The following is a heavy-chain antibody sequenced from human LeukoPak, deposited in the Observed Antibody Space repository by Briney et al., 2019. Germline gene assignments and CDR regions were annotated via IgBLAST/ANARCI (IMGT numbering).Heavy chain of an antibody. CDR1: GFTFSSYA. Sequence: GGSLRLSCAASGFTFSSYAMSWVRQAPGKGLEWVSAISGSGGSTYYADSVKGRFTISRDNSKNTLYLQMNSLRAEDTAVYYCAKDSIDCSGGSCYRIGFDYWGQGTLVTVSS. CDR3: AKDSIDCSGGSCYRIGFDY. V-gene: IGHV3-23*01. CDR2: ISGSGGST. D-gene: IGHD2-15*01. J-gene: IGHJ4*02.